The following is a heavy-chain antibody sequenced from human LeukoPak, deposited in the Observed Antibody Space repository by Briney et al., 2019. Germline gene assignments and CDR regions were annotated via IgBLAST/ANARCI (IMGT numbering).Heavy chain of an antibody. CDR1: GFTFSSYG. CDR2: ISYDGSNK. V-gene: IGHV3-30*18. D-gene: IGHD3-10*01. Sequence: GGSLRLSCAASGFTFSSYGMHWVRQAPGKGLEWVAVISYDGSNKYYTDSVKGRLTTSRDNSTNTLYLQMNRLRDEDTDLCYCAKDRIGSGSYYNGFWGKGTLVSVS. J-gene: IGHJ4*02. CDR3: AKDRIGSGSYYNGF.